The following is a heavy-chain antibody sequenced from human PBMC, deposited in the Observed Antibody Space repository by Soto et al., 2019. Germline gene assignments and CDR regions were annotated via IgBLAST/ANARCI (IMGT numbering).Heavy chain of an antibody. CDR3: ARDPPGRGDYALGYFDY. D-gene: IGHD4-17*01. V-gene: IGHV1-18*04. Sequence: PSVKVSCTASGYTFTSYGISWVRQSPGQGLEWMGWISAYNGNTNYAQKLQGRVTMTTDTSTSTAYMELRSLRSDDTAVYYCARDPPGRGDYALGYFDYWGQGTLVTVSS. J-gene: IGHJ4*02. CDR2: ISAYNGNT. CDR1: GYTFTSYG.